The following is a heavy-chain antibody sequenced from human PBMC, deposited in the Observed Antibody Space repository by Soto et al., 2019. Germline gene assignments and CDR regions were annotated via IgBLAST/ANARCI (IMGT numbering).Heavy chain of an antibody. J-gene: IGHJ6*03. CDR2: IYYSGST. V-gene: IGHV4-31*03. CDR3: AREIVTTVTTVYYYYYYMDV. Sequence: QVQLQESGPGLVKPSQALSLTCTVSGGSISSGGYYWSWIRQHPGKGLEWIGYIYYSGSTYYNPSLKSRVTISVDTSKNQFSLKLSSVTAADTAVYYCAREIVTTVTTVYYYYYYMDVWGKGTTVTVSS. D-gene: IGHD4-17*01. CDR1: GGSISSGGYY.